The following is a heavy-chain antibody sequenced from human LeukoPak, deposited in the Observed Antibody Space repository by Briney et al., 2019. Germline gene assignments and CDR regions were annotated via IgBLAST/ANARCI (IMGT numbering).Heavy chain of an antibody. CDR2: MSGDGSKT. Sequence: GGSLRLSCEAYEFSFSSYSMHWVRQTPDKGLDWLAVMSGDGSKTFYADSVKGQFTISRDNSKNTLYLQMNSLRAEDTAVYYCAKAEIGIAVDHRGDYYYCYMDVWGKGTTVTVSS. V-gene: IGHV3-30*04. CDR1: EFSFSSYS. J-gene: IGHJ6*03. D-gene: IGHD6-19*01. CDR3: AKAEIGIAVDHRGDYYYCYMDV.